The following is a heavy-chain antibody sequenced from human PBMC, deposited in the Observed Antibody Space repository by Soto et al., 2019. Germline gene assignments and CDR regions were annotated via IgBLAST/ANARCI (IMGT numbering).Heavy chain of an antibody. CDR1: GGSSSSGNYY. Sequence: QVQLQESGPGLVKPSQTLSLTCTVSGGSSSSGNYYWSWIRQPPGQGLEWIGYIFYSGTTYYNPSLKSRVTISLDTSGNQFSLKLSSVTAADTAVYYCARDLHITETTLNYYYYAMDVWGQGPTVTVSS. CDR3: ARDLHITETTLNYYYYAMDV. J-gene: IGHJ6*02. CDR2: IFYSGTT. V-gene: IGHV4-30-4*01. D-gene: IGHD1-20*01.